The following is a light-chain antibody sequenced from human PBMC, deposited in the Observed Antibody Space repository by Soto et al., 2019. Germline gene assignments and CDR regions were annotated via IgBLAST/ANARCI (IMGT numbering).Light chain of an antibody. CDR1: SSDVGSYNL. CDR2: EVS. V-gene: IGLV2-23*02. CDR3: CSYAGSSTPYV. Sequence: QSALTQPASVSGAPGQSITISCTGTSSDVGSYNLVSWYQQHPGKAPKLMIYEVSKRHSGVSNRFSGSKSGNTASLTLSGLQADDEADYYCCSYAGSSTPYVFGTGTKVTVL. J-gene: IGLJ1*01.